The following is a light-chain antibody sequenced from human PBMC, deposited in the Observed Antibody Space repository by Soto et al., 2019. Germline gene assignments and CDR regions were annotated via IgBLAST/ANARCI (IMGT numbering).Light chain of an antibody. CDR1: QNVSSNY. CDR3: QNYNSAPWT. J-gene: IGKJ1*01. Sequence: EIVLTQSPGTLSLSPGERATLSCRASQNVSSNYLAWYQQRPGQAPRLLMYGAFIRATGIPDRISGSGSGTDFTVTISRLEPEDFAVYYCQNYNSAPWTFGQGTKVEIK. V-gene: IGKV3-20*01. CDR2: GAF.